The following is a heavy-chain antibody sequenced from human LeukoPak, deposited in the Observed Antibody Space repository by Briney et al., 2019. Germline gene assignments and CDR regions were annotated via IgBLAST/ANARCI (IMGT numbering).Heavy chain of an antibody. J-gene: IGHJ4*02. V-gene: IGHV3-30*03. D-gene: IGHD5-24*01. CDR2: ISYDGSNK. CDR1: GFTFSSYG. CDR3: ARARFGYNRGPFDY. Sequence: GGSLRLSCAASGFTFSSYGMHWVRQAPGKGLEWVAFISYDGSNKHYAEPVQGRFTISRDNSKNTLYLQMNSLRPEDTAVYYCARARFGYNRGPFDYWGQGILVTVSS.